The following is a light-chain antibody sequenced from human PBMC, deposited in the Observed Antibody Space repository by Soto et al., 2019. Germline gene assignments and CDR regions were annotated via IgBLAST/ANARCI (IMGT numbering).Light chain of an antibody. Sequence: QSVLTQPPSASGTPGQRVTISCSGSSSNIGSNYVYWYQQLPGTAPKLLIYSNNQRPSGVPDRFSGSKSGTSASRAISGLLSEDEADYYCAAWDDSLSGEVFGTGIKLTVL. V-gene: IGLV1-47*02. J-gene: IGLJ1*01. CDR1: SSNIGSNY. CDR3: AAWDDSLSGEV. CDR2: SNN.